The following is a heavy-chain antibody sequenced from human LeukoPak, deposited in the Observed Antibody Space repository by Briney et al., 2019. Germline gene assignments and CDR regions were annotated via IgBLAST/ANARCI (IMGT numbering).Heavy chain of an antibody. Sequence: SETLSLTCTVSGGSISSSSYYWGWIRQPPGKGLEWIGSIYYSGSTYYNPSLKSRVTISVDTSKNQFSLKLSSVTAADTAVYYCARKGLFGHNWFDPWGQGTLVTVSS. V-gene: IGHV4-39*07. CDR2: IYYSGST. CDR3: ARKGLFGHNWFDP. J-gene: IGHJ5*02. D-gene: IGHD3-10*02. CDR1: GGSISSSSYY.